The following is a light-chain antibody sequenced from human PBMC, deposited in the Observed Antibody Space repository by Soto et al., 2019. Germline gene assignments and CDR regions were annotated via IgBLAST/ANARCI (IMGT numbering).Light chain of an antibody. Sequence: EIVLTQSPGTLSLSPGERVTLSCRASQSVTRSFLAWYQQKPGQAPRLLINGASSRATGIPDRFSGSGSGKDFPIPISRLEPEDFAVYYCHQYGSSPQAFGPGTKVDIK. V-gene: IGKV3-20*01. CDR1: QSVTRSF. J-gene: IGKJ3*01. CDR2: GAS. CDR3: HQYGSSPQA.